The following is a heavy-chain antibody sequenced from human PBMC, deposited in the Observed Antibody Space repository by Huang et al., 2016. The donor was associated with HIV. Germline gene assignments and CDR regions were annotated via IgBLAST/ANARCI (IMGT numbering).Heavy chain of an antibody. CDR2: INQIGST. CDR3: ARGIDY. V-gene: IGHV4-34*01. Sequence: QVQVQQWGAGLLKPSETLSLNCAVSDGSLSGYYLTWSHPSPGKGLEWIGEINQIGSTNYNPSLKSLVTMSVDTSKNHFSLQVKSLTAADTAVYYCARGIDYWGQGTLVIISS. CDR1: DGSLSGYY. J-gene: IGHJ4*02.